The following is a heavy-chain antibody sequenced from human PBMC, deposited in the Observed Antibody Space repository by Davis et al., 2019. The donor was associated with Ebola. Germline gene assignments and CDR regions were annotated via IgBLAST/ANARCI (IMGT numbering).Heavy chain of an antibody. Sequence: PGGSLRLSCAASGFTFSSYWMSWVRQAPGEGLEWVANIKQDGSQIYYVDSVKGRFTISRDNAQNSLYLQMNSLRVEDTAVYYCVRDSGYYSHDYWGHGTLVTVSS. CDR2: IKQDGSQI. CDR3: VRDSGYYSHDY. CDR1: GFTFSSYW. V-gene: IGHV3-7*01. J-gene: IGHJ4*01. D-gene: IGHD5-12*01.